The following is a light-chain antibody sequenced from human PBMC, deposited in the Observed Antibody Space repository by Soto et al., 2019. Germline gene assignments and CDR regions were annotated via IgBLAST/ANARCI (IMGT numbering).Light chain of an antibody. J-gene: IGLJ3*02. CDR3: SSYTNSGTIV. CDR2: EVS. CDR1: SSDVGDYDY. Sequence: QSALTQPASVSGSPGQSITISCTGTSSDVGDYDYVSWYQQHPGKAPKLMIYEVSNRPTGVSPRFSGSKSGNTASLTISGLQAEDEADYYCSSYTNSGTIVFGGGTKVTVL. V-gene: IGLV2-14*01.